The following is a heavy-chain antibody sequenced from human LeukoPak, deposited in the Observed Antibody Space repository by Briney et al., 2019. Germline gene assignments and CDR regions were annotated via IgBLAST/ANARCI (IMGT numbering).Heavy chain of an antibody. CDR1: GFNFDIYS. CDR2: ISSTSAYI. Sequence: GGSLRLSCSASGFNFDIYSMIWVRQAPGRGLEWVSSISSTSAYIFYADSVKGRFTISRDNAKNSLYLQMNSLRAEDTAVYYCASGSSWNWGQGTLVTVSS. D-gene: IGHD6-13*01. CDR3: ASGSSWN. J-gene: IGHJ4*02. V-gene: IGHV3-21*01.